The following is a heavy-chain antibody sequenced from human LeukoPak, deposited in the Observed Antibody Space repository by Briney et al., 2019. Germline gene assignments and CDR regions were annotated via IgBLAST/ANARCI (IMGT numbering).Heavy chain of an antibody. D-gene: IGHD3-22*01. J-gene: IGHJ4*02. Sequence: GGSLRLSCAASGFTFDDYAMHWVRRAPGKGLEWVSGISWNSGSIGYADSVKGRFTISRDNAKNSLYLQMNSLRAEDTALYYCAKRLGYDSSGPFDYWGQGTLVTVSS. CDR3: AKRLGYDSSGPFDY. CDR1: GFTFDDYA. CDR2: ISWNSGSI. V-gene: IGHV3-9*01.